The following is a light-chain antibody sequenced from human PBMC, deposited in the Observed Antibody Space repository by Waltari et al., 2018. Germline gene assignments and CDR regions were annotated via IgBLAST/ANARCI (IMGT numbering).Light chain of an antibody. J-gene: IGLJ2*01. V-gene: IGLV2-11*01. CDR1: SSDVGGYDY. CDR3: CSFAGNYTLL. Sequence: QSALTQPRPVSGSPGQSVTLPCTGTSSDVGGYDYVSWYQQHPGKAPKLIISDVDKRPSGVSDRFSGSKSGNTASLTISGLQVDDEASYYCCSFAGNYTLLFGGGTNLTVL. CDR2: DVD.